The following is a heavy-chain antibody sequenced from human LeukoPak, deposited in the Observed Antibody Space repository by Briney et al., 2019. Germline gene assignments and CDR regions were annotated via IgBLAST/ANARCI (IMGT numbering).Heavy chain of an antibody. D-gene: IGHD6-6*01. CDR3: AKDPYRSSSGLVDY. CDR1: GFTFSSYS. CDR2: ISSRSGYI. Sequence: SGGSLRLSCAASGFTFSSYSMSWVRQAPGKGLEWVSSISSRSGYIYYGDSVKGRFTISRDNAKNSLYLQMNTLRAEDTAVYYCAKDPYRSSSGLVDYWGQGTLVTVSS. J-gene: IGHJ4*02. V-gene: IGHV3-21*04.